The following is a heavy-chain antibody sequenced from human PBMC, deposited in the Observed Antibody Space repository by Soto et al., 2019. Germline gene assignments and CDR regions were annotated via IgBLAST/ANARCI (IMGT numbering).Heavy chain of an antibody. CDR2: ISPYTGNT. Sequence: QVQLVQSGDEVKKPGASVKVSCKASGYIFVNYGIAWVRQAPGQGLEGMGWISPYTGNTHSATKIQGRLTMTTDTSTSTAYMDLGRLTSDDTAVYYCVMVDNYVTPTPQDVWGQGTTVTVSS. CDR3: VMVDNYVTPTPQDV. CDR1: GYIFVNYG. J-gene: IGHJ6*02. V-gene: IGHV1-18*01. D-gene: IGHD3-16*01.